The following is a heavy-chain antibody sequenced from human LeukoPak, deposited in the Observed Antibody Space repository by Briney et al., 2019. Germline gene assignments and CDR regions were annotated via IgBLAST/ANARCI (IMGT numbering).Heavy chain of an antibody. CDR2: INAGNGNT. CDR1: GYTFTSYA. Sequence: ASVKVSCKASGYTFTSYAMHWVRQAPGQRLEWMGWINAGNGNTKYSQKFQGRVTITRDTSASTAYMELSSLRSEDTAVYYCARVNVLYSSGWYFGYWGQGTLVTVSS. CDR3: ARVNVLYSSGWYFGY. V-gene: IGHV1-3*01. J-gene: IGHJ4*02. D-gene: IGHD6-19*01.